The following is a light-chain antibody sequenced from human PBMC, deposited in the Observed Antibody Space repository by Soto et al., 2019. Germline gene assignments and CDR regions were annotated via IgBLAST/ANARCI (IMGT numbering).Light chain of an antibody. CDR1: SSDVGAYNY. V-gene: IGLV2-14*01. CDR2: DVS. J-gene: IGLJ1*01. Sequence: QSALTQPASVSGSPGRSITISCTGTSSDVGAYNYVSWFQQHPGKAPKLMIYDVSNRPSGVSNRFSGSKSGNTASLTISGLQAEDEADYYCCSYTTSSTYVFGTGTKVTVL. CDR3: CSYTTSSTYV.